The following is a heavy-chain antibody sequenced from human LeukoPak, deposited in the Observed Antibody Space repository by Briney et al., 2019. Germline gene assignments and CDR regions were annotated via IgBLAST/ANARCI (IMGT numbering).Heavy chain of an antibody. D-gene: IGHD3-22*01. CDR2: IRHDGSDK. J-gene: IGHJ4*02. CDR1: GFTFSSYG. V-gene: IGHV3-30*02. Sequence: PGGSLRLSCAASGFTFSSYGMHWVRQAPGKGLEWVAFIRHDGSDKYYADSVKGRFTISRDNSKNTLYLQMNSLRAEDTAVYYCAKDRDTYYYDSSGYFDYWGQGTLVTVSS. CDR3: AKDRDTYYYDSSGYFDY.